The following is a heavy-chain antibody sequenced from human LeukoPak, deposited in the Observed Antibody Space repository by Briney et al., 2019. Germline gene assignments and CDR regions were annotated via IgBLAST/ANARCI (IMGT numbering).Heavy chain of an antibody. Sequence: GGSLRLSCAAPGFNFDDYAIHWVRQAPGKGLEWVSLISGDGGSTFYADSVRGRFTSSRDNSKNSLYLQMSSLRSEDTALYFCARESDSSGWYDYWGQGTLVTVSS. CDR1: GFNFDDYA. D-gene: IGHD6-19*01. V-gene: IGHV3-43*02. J-gene: IGHJ4*02. CDR2: ISGDGGST. CDR3: ARESDSSGWYDY.